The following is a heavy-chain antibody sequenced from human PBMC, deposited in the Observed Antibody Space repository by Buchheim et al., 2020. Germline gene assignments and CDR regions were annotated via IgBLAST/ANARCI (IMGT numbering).Heavy chain of an antibody. V-gene: IGHV3-33*01. CDR1: GFTFSSYG. CDR2: IWYDGSNK. CDR3: ARRKQQLGTYYYYCYMDV. J-gene: IGHJ6*03. D-gene: IGHD6-13*01. Sequence: QVQLVESGGGVVQPGRPLRLSCVASGFTFSSYGMHWVRQAPGKGLEWVAVIWYDGSNKYYADSVKGRFTISRDNSKNTLYLQMNSLRAEDTAVYYCARRKQQLGTYYYYCYMDVWGKGTT.